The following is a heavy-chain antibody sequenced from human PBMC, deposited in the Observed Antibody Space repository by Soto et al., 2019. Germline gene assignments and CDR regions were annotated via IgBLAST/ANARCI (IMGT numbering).Heavy chain of an antibody. CDR1: GFTFSSYA. Sequence: GWCLRLSCSASGFTFSSYAMRWVRQAPGKGLEYVSGVRGNGDPPFYADSVKGRFTISRDNSKNTLYLQMSGLSADDTAVYYCVKSRGGNNFDFFDWGQGALVTVSS. CDR3: VKSRGGNNFDFFD. J-gene: IGHJ4*02. V-gene: IGHV3-64D*06. D-gene: IGHD5-12*01. CDR2: VRGNGDPP.